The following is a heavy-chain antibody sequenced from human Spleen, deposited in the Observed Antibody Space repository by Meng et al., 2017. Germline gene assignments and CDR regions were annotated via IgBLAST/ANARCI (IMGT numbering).Heavy chain of an antibody. CDR2: IYTSGST. CDR3: ARGYSGSGSYFDQ. J-gene: IGHJ4*02. D-gene: IGHD3-10*01. CDR1: GGSISSYY. Sequence: SETLSLTCTVSGGSISSYYWSWIRQPAGKGLEWIGRIYTSGSTNYNPSLNSRVTISIDTSKNQFSLKLTSVTAADTAVYYCARGYSGSGSYFDQWGQGTPVTVSS. V-gene: IGHV4-4*07.